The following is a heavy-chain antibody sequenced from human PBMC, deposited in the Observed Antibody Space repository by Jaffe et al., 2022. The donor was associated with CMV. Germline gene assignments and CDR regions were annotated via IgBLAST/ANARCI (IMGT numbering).Heavy chain of an antibody. CDR2: INSDGSST. Sequence: EVQLVESGGGLVQPGGSLRLSCAASGFTFSSYWMHWVRQAPGKGLVWVSRINSDGSSTSYADSVKGRFTISRDNAKNTLYLQMNSLRAEDTAVYYCARDGRTHYYGSGSYYNNYYYYYMDVWGKGTTVTVSS. J-gene: IGHJ6*03. V-gene: IGHV3-74*01. D-gene: IGHD3-10*01. CDR3: ARDGRTHYYGSGSYYNNYYYYYMDV. CDR1: GFTFSSYW.